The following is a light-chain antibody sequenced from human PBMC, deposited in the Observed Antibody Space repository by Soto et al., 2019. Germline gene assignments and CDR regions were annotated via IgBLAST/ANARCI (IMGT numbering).Light chain of an antibody. CDR1: SSDVGNYNY. CDR3: SAYAGSIDFVV. J-gene: IGLJ2*01. CDR2: EVN. Sequence: QSVLTQPPSASGSPGQSVTISCTGTSSDVGNYNYVSWYQQHPGKAPKLMIYEVNKRPSGVPDRFSGSKSGNTASLTVSGLQAEDEADYFCSAYAGSIDFVVFGGGTQLTVL. V-gene: IGLV2-8*01.